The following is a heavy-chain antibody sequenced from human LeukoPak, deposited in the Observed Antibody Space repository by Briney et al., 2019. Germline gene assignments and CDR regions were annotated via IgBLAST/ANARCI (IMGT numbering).Heavy chain of an antibody. V-gene: IGHV3-21*04. CDR1: GFTFSSYS. CDR2: ISSSSYI. Sequence: GGSLRLSCAASGFTFSSYSMNWVRQAPGKGLEWVSSISSSSYIYYADSVKGRFAISRDNAKNSLYLQMNSLRAEDTAIYYCARVGTTYFFDYWGQGTLVTVSS. CDR3: ARVGTTYFFDY. D-gene: IGHD1-7*01. J-gene: IGHJ4*02.